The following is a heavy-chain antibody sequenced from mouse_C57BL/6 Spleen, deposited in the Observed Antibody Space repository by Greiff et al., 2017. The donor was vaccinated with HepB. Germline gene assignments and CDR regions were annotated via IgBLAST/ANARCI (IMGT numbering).Heavy chain of an antibody. J-gene: IGHJ2*01. CDR1: GFTFSSYA. D-gene: IGHD1-1*01. CDR3: ARDRATVVATREYYFDY. V-gene: IGHV5-4*01. CDR2: ISDGGSYT. Sequence: EVKVVESGGGLVKPGGSLKLSCAASGFTFSSYAMSWVRQTPEKRLEWVATISDGGSYTYYPDNVKGRFTISRDNAKNNLYLQMSHLKSEDTAMYYCARDRATVVATREYYFDYWGQGTTLTVSS.